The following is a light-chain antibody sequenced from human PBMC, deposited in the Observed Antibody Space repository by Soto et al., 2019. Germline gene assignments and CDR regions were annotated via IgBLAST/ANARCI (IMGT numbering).Light chain of an antibody. CDR1: QSVRSN. CDR2: GAS. Sequence: EIVLTQSPGTLSLSPGERATLSCRVSQSVRSNLAWYQQKPGQAPRLLIFGASIRETGVLDRFSGSGSGTEFTLTISRLEPEDFAVDYCQQYTDLTLTFGQGTKVDIK. J-gene: IGKJ1*01. V-gene: IGKV3-20*01. CDR3: QQYTDLTLT.